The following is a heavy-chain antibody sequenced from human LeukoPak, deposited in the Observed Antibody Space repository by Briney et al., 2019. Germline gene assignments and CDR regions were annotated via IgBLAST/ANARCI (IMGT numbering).Heavy chain of an antibody. V-gene: IGHV4-59*01. D-gene: IGHD6-19*01. J-gene: IGHJ4*02. CDR1: GGPISSYY. CDR2: IYHSGST. Sequence: SETLSLTCTVSGGPISSYYWSWIRQPPGKGLEWIGYIYHSGSTNYNPSLKRRVTISVDTSKNQFSLKLSSVTAADTAVYYCARDIGYSSGWYDYWGQGTLVTVSS. CDR3: ARDIGYSSGWYDY.